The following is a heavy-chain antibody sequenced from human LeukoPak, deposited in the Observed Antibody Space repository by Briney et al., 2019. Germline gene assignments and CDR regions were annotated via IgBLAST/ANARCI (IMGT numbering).Heavy chain of an antibody. CDR1: GFTFDDYA. J-gene: IGHJ4*02. Sequence: GGSLRLSCAASGFTFDDYAMHWVRQAPGKGLEWVSFISGDGGSTYYVDSVKGRFTISRDNSKISLYLQMNSLRTEDTALYYCAKNGIAAGYFDYWGQGTLVTVSS. CDR3: AKNGIAAGYFDY. CDR2: ISGDGGST. D-gene: IGHD6-13*01. V-gene: IGHV3-43*02.